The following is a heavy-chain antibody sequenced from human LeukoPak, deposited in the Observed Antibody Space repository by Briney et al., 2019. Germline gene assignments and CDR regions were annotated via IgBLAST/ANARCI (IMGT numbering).Heavy chain of an antibody. CDR3: ARVRKPIVVVPAAIQGWFDP. CDR2: INPNSGGT. V-gene: IGHV1-2*02. J-gene: IGHJ5*02. D-gene: IGHD2-2*02. CDR1: GYTFTGYY. Sequence: ASVKVSCKASGYTFTGYYMHWVRQAPGQGLEWMEWINPNSGGTNYAQKFQGRVTMTRDTSISTAYMELSRLRSDDTAVYYCARVRKPIVVVPAAIQGWFDPWGQGTLVTVSS.